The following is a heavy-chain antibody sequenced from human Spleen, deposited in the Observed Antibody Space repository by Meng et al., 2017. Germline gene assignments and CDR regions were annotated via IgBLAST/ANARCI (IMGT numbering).Heavy chain of an antibody. CDR1: GFSLSTGGVG. Sequence: SCPTLVKPTQTLTLTCTFSGFSLSTGGVGVGWIRQPPAKALDWLAVIYCDDDKLYSPSLDSRLSFTKDTSKNQVVLTMTNMDPVDTATYYCAHSIIYIGYDNAMDVWGQGTTVTVSS. CDR2: IYCDDDK. J-gene: IGHJ6*02. V-gene: IGHV2-5*02. D-gene: IGHD5-12*01. CDR3: AHSIIYIGYDNAMDV.